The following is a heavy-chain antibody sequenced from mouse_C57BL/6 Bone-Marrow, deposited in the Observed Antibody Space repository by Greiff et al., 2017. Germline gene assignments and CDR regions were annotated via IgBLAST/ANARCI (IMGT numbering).Heavy chain of an antibody. D-gene: IGHD1-1*01. Sequence: EVQLQQSGAELVRPGASVKLSCTASGFNIKDDYMHWVKQRPEQGLEWIGWIDPENGDTEYASKFQGKATITADTSSNTAYLQLSSLTSEDTAVYDGTNYYGSRYYFDYWGQGTTLTVSS. CDR2: IDPENGDT. V-gene: IGHV14-4*01. CDR1: GFNIKDDY. J-gene: IGHJ2*01. CDR3: TNYYGSRYYFDY.